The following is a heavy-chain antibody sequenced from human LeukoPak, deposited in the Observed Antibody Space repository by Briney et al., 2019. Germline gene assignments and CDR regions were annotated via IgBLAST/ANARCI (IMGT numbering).Heavy chain of an antibody. D-gene: IGHD3-9*01. CDR3: AKWGDYDVLTGYYVSDY. CDR2: ITGGGSGR. Sequence: GASLRLSCAASGFTFSNYAMSWGRQAPGKGLEGVSAITGGGSGRYYADSMKSRFTISRDNSKNTLYLQINSLRAEDTAVYYCAKWGDYDVLTGYYVSDYWGQGTLVTVSS. CDR1: GFTFSNYA. V-gene: IGHV3-23*01. J-gene: IGHJ4*02.